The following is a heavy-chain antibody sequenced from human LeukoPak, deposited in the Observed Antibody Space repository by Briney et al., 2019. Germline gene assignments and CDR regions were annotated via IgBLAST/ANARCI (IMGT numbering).Heavy chain of an antibody. D-gene: IGHD2-2*01. CDR2: IYPGDSDT. V-gene: IGHV5-51*01. CDR1: GYSFTTYW. J-gene: IGHJ4*02. Sequence: GKSLKISCRGSGYSFTTYWIGWVRQMTGKGLEWMGIIYPGDSDTRYRPSFQGQVTMSADKSINTAYLQWSSLKASDTAMYYCARRQGCSSTSCPPDSWGQGTLVTV. CDR3: ARRQGCSSTSCPPDS.